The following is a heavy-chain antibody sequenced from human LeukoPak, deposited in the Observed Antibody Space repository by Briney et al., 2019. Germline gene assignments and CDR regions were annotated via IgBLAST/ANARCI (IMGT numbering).Heavy chain of an antibody. CDR3: AKAVAGGPSAFDY. Sequence: GGSLRLSCAASGFTFSSYAMHWVRQAPGKRLEWVAVISYDGSNKYYADSVKGRFTISRDNSKNTLYLQMNSLRAEDTAVYYCAKAVAGGPSAFDYWGQGTLVTVSS. CDR1: GFTFSSYA. D-gene: IGHD6-19*01. V-gene: IGHV3-30-3*01. CDR2: ISYDGSNK. J-gene: IGHJ4*02.